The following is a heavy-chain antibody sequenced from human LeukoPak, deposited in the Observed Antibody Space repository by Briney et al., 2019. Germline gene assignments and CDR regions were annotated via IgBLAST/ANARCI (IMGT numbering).Heavy chain of an antibody. D-gene: IGHD3-22*01. CDR2: IYHSGST. CDR1: GGSISSGGYS. V-gene: IGHV4-30-2*01. CDR3: ARPRSYYYDSSGYYSAFDI. Sequence: SQTLSLTCAVSGGSISSGGYSWSWIRQPPGKGLEWIGYIYHSGSTYYNPSLKSRVTISVDRSKNQFSLKLSSVTAADTAVYYCARPRSYYYDSSGYYSAFDIWGQGTMVTVSS. J-gene: IGHJ3*02.